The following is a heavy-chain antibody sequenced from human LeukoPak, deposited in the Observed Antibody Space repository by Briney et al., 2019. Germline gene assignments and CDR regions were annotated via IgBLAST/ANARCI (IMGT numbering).Heavy chain of an antibody. D-gene: IGHD3-3*01. CDR3: ARDRVAYYDFYYYYYGMDV. J-gene: IGHJ6*02. V-gene: IGHV3-7*01. CDR1: GFTFSSYW. CDR2: IKQDGSEK. Sequence: PGGSLRLSCAASGFTFSSYWMSWVRQAPGKGLEWVANIKQDGSEKYYVDSVKGRFTISRDNAKNSLYLQMNSLRAEDTAVYYWARDRVAYYDFYYYYYGMDVWGQGTTVTVSS.